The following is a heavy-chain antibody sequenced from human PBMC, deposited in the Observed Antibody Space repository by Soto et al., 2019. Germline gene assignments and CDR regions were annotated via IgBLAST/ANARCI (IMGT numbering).Heavy chain of an antibody. J-gene: IGHJ4*02. Sequence: QVQLQQWGAGLLKPSETLSLTCAVYGGSFSGYYWSWIRQPPGKGLEWIGEINHSGSTNYNPSLKSRVTISVDTTTNQFSLKLSSVAAADTAVYYCARGGIVVVPAARRLDYWGQGTLVTVSS. CDR2: INHSGST. D-gene: IGHD2-2*01. V-gene: IGHV4-34*01. CDR1: GGSFSGYY. CDR3: ARGGIVVVPAARRLDY.